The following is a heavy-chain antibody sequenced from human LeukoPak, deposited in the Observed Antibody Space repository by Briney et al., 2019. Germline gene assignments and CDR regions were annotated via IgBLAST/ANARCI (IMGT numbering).Heavy chain of an antibody. CDR3: ARGYDYGDY. V-gene: IGHV3-7*01. D-gene: IGHD3-16*01. Sequence: GGSLRLSCAASGFTLSNYWMTWVRQAPGKGLEWVANIKQDGSGKYSVDSVKGRFTISRDNAKNSLFLQMDSLRAEDTAVYYCARGYDYGDYWGQGTLVTVSS. CDR2: IKQDGSGK. J-gene: IGHJ4*02. CDR1: GFTLSNYW.